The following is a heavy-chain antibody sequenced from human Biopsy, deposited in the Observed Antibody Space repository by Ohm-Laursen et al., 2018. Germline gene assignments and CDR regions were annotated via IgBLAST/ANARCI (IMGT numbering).Heavy chain of an antibody. J-gene: IGHJ3*01. D-gene: IGHD2/OR15-2a*01. V-gene: IGHV3-30*03. CDR1: GFTFTSYA. CDR2: ISYDGSGE. CDR3: TRDTTYYAGTTYYDALDV. Sequence: SLRLSCAASGFTFTSYAMHWVRQAPGKGLEWAAVISYDGSGEYYADSLQGRFIISRDNPKNSLYLQMNSLRAEDTAVYYCTRDTTYYAGTTYYDALDVWGQGTTVTVSS.